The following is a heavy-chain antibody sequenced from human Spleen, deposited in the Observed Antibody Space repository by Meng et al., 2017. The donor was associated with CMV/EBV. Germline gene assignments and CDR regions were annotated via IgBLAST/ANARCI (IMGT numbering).Heavy chain of an antibody. J-gene: IGHJ4*02. CDR1: GYFISSGYY. Sequence: GSLRLSCTVSGYFISSGYYWGWIRQPPGKGLEWIGSIYHSESTYYNPSLKSRVSISVDTSKNQFSLTLISVTAADTAVYYCVRVATSYDFWSDYPTNHFYYFDYWGQGTLVTVS. CDR2: IYHSEST. CDR3: VRVATSYDFWSDYPTNHFYYFDY. D-gene: IGHD3-3*01. V-gene: IGHV4-38-2*02.